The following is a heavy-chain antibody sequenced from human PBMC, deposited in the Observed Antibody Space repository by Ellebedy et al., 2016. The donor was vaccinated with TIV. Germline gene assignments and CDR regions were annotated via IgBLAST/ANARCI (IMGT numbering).Heavy chain of an antibody. Sequence: ASVKVSXXASGYTFTSYGISWVRQAPGQGLEWMGWISAYNGNTNYAQKLQGRVTMTTDTSTSTAYMELRSLRSDDTAVYYCARDFDWLRSSPSFDYWGQGTLVTVSS. V-gene: IGHV1-18*04. D-gene: IGHD3-9*01. CDR2: ISAYNGNT. CDR3: ARDFDWLRSSPSFDY. J-gene: IGHJ4*02. CDR1: GYTFTSYG.